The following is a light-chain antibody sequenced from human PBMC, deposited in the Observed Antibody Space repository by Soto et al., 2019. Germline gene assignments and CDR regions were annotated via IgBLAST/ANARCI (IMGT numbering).Light chain of an antibody. Sequence: QLVLTQPPSVSGAPGQRVTISCTGSSSNIGAGYDVHWYQQLPGTAPKLLIYGNSNRPSGVPDRFSGSKSGTSASLAITGLQAEDEADYYCQSYDSRLSAVVFGGGTKLTV. CDR3: QSYDSRLSAVV. J-gene: IGLJ2*01. V-gene: IGLV1-40*01. CDR1: SSNIGAGYD. CDR2: GNS.